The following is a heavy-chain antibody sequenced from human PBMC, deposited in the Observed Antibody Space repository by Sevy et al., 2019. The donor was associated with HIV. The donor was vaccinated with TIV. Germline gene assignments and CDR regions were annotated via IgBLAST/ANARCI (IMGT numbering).Heavy chain of an antibody. CDR1: GYTFTGSY. CDR3: ARESGQGGGYYYYYFGLDV. D-gene: IGHD3-16*01. Sequence: ASVKVSCKASGYTFTGSYIHWVRQAPGQGLEWMGRIKPNTGGTDYAQRFQGRITLTMDTSISTANMALSSLRSDETAVYYCARESGQGGGYYYYYFGLDVWGQGTTVTVSS. V-gene: IGHV1-2*06. CDR2: IKPNTGGT. J-gene: IGHJ6*02.